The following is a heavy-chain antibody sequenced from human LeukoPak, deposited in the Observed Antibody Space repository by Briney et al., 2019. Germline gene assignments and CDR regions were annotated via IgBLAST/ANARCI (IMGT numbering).Heavy chain of an antibody. J-gene: IGHJ4*02. CDR3: ARDLGWLHYAD. CDR2: FSGSGSST. D-gene: IGHD5-12*01. V-gene: IGHV3-23*01. CDR1: GFTFSSYA. Sequence: GGSLRLSCAASGFTFSSYAMSWVRQAPGKGLEWVSGFSGSGSSTFYADSVKGRFTISRDNSKNTLYLQMNSLRAEDTAVYYCARDLGWLHYADWGQGTLVTVSS.